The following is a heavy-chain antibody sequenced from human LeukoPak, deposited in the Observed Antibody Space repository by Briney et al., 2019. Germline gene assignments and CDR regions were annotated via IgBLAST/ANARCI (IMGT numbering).Heavy chain of an antibody. CDR2: IYTSGST. CDR3: ARGRAWFGESYLYYYYMDV. CDR1: GGSISSGSYY. J-gene: IGHJ6*03. Sequence: TSETLSLTCTVSGGSISSGSYYWSWIRQPAGKGLEWIGRIYTSGSTNYNPSLKSRVTISVDTSKNQFSLKLSSVTAADTAVYYCARGRAWFGESYLYYYYMDVWGKGTTVTISS. V-gene: IGHV4-61*02. D-gene: IGHD3-10*01.